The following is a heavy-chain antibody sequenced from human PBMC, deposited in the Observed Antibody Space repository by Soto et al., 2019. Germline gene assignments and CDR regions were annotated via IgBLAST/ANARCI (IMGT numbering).Heavy chain of an antibody. D-gene: IGHD3-10*01. V-gene: IGHV3-53*04. CDR1: GFTVSSNY. CDR2: IYSGGST. CDR3: ASTFTMVRGVRADP. Sequence: GGSLRLSCAASGFTVSSNYMSWVRQAPGKGLEWVSVIYSGGSTYYADSVKGRFTISRHNSKNTLYLQMNSLRAEDTAVYYCASTFTMVRGVRADPWGQGTLVTVSS. J-gene: IGHJ5*02.